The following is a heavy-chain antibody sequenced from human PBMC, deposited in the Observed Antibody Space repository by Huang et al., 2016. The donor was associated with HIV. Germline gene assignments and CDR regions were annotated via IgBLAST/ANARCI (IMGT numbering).Heavy chain of an antibody. CDR1: GFTFRSFT. J-gene: IGHJ4*02. CDR2: ITRSSSHT. V-gene: IGHV3-21*01. CDR3: AFGAVFDGAFDF. D-gene: IGHD3-16*01. Sequence: EAQLVASGGGLVKPGGSLRLSCEVSGFTFRSFTMNWVRQAPGKGLEWVSSITRSSSHTYYADSMKGRFTISRDNARNSLYLQMTGLRAEDTAVYYCAFGAVFDGAFDFWGQGTPVTVSS.